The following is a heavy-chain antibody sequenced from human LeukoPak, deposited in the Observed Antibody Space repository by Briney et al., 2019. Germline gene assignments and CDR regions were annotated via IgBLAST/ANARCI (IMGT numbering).Heavy chain of an antibody. CDR1: GYTFTGYY. J-gene: IGHJ1*01. V-gene: IGHV1-2*02. CDR2: INPNSGGS. D-gene: IGHD4-11*01. CDR3: AVTTVTTVRYFQH. Sequence: ASVKVSCKASGYTFTGYYMHWVRQAPGQGLEWMGWINPNSGGSNYAQKFQGRVTMTRDTSISTAYMELSRLRSDDTAVYYCAVTTVTTVRYFQHWGQGTLVTVSS.